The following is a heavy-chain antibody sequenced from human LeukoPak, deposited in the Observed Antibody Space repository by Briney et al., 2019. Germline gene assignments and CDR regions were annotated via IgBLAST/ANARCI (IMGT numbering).Heavy chain of an antibody. Sequence: SVKVSCKASGGTFSSYAISWVRQAPGQGLEWMGGIIPIFGTANYAQKFQGRVTITRDESTSTAYMELSSLRSEDTAVYYCARDPGGKVWGNWFDPWGQGTLVTVSS. CDR2: IIPIFGTA. V-gene: IGHV1-69*05. CDR3: ARDPGGKVWGNWFDP. D-gene: IGHD4-23*01. J-gene: IGHJ5*02. CDR1: GGTFSSYA.